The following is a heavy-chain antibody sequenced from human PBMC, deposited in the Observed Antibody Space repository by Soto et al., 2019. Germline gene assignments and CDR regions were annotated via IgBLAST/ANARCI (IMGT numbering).Heavy chain of an antibody. J-gene: IGHJ4*02. Sequence: TSETLSLTCAVYGGSFSGYYWSWIRQPPGKGLEWIGEINHSGSTNYNPSLKSRVTISVDTSKNQFSLKLSSVTAADTAVYYCARGERWLQFGVLNYWGQGTLVTVSS. V-gene: IGHV4-34*01. CDR2: INHSGST. CDR1: GGSFSGYY. CDR3: ARGERWLQFGVLNY. D-gene: IGHD5-12*01.